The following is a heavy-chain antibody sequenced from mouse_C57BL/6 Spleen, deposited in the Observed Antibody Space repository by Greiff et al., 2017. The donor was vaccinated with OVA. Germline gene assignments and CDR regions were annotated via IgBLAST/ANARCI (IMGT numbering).Heavy chain of an antibody. CDR2: IHPNSGST. CDR1: GYTFTSYW. D-gene: IGHD2-3*01. Sequence: QVHVKQPGAELVKPGASVKLSCKASGYTFTSYWMHWVKQRPGQGLEWIGMIHPNSGSTNYNEKFKSKATLTVDKSSSTAYMQLSSLTSEDSAVYYCARRRDGYPDYWGQGTTLTVSS. CDR3: ARRRDGYPDY. J-gene: IGHJ2*01. V-gene: IGHV1-64*01.